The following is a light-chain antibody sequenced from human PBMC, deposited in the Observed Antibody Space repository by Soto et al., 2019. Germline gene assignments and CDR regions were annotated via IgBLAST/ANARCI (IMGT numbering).Light chain of an antibody. CDR3: AAWDDGLSGWV. V-gene: IGLV1-47*01. CDR1: SSNIGSNY. Sequence: QSVLTQPPSASGTPGQRVTISCSGSSSNIGSNYVFWYRQFPGTAPKVLIYRNNQRPSGVPDRFSGSKSGTSASPAISGLRSEDDADYYCAAWDDGLSGWVFGGGTKLTVL. J-gene: IGLJ3*02. CDR2: RNN.